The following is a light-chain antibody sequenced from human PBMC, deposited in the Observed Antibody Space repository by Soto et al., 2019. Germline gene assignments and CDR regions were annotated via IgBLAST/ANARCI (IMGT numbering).Light chain of an antibody. V-gene: IGLV2-14*01. CDR1: SSDVGDFDC. J-gene: IGLJ2*01. CDR3: SSYTSSSTLV. CDR2: EVS. Sequence: QSALTQPASVSGSPGQSITISCTGTSSDVGDFDCVSWYQQHAGKAPKLMIYEVSDRPSGVSNRFSGSKSGDTASLTISGLQAEDEADYYCSSYTSSSTLVFGGGTKLTVL.